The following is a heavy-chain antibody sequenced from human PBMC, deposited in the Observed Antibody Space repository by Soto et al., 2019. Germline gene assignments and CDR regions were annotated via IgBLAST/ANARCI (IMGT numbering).Heavy chain of an antibody. J-gene: IGHJ6*02. D-gene: IGHD5-18*01. CDR2: IYHSGST. V-gene: IGHV4-4*02. CDR1: GGSISSSNW. Sequence: QVQLQESGPGLVKPSGTLSLTCAVSGGSISSSNWWSWVRQPPGKGLEWIGEIYHSGSTNYNPSLKSRVTISVDKSKNQFSLKLSSVTAADTAVYYCARGRGTAMVTLDRGYYYYGMDVWGQGTTVTVSS. CDR3: ARGRGTAMVTLDRGYYYYGMDV.